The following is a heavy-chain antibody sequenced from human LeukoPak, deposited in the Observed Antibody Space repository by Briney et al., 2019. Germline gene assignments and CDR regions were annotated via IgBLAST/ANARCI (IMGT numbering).Heavy chain of an antibody. CDR1: GSSLRNSP. Sequence: GGSLRLSCSASGSSLRNSPMHWVRQAPGKGLEDVSVISSNGGATYADSVEGRFTISRDISKNTLYLEMSCLRPEDTAIYYCVDNVLIGGPATRDSWGQGTLVTVSS. D-gene: IGHD2-8*01. J-gene: IGHJ4*02. CDR2: ISSNGGAT. CDR3: VDNVLIGGPATRDS. V-gene: IGHV3-64D*09.